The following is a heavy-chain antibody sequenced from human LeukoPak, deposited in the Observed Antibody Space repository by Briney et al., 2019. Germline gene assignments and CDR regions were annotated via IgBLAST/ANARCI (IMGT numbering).Heavy chain of an antibody. D-gene: IGHD1-26*01. CDR3: ARTSGSYSYYYYYMDV. Sequence: PSETLSLTCTVSGGSISSSSYYWGWIRQPPGKGLEWIGSIYYSGSTYYNPSLKSRVTISVDKSKNQFALNLTSVTAADTAVYYCARTSGSYSYYYYYMDVWGKGTTVTVSS. CDR2: IYYSGST. V-gene: IGHV4-39*06. J-gene: IGHJ6*03. CDR1: GGSISSSSYY.